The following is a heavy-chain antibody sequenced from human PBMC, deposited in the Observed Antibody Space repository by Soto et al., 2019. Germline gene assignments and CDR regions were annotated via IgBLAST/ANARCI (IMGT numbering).Heavy chain of an antibody. D-gene: IGHD4-17*01. Sequence: QVQLVQSGAEVKKPGSSVKVSCKASGGTFSSYTISWVRQAPGQGLEWMGRIIPILGIANYAQKFHGRVTITADKSTRTAYMGLSSLRSEDPAVYYCGSTVTGRGSRTYFDYWGQGTLVTVSS. CDR1: GGTFSSYT. CDR3: GSTVTGRGSRTYFDY. CDR2: IIPILGIA. J-gene: IGHJ4*02. V-gene: IGHV1-69*02.